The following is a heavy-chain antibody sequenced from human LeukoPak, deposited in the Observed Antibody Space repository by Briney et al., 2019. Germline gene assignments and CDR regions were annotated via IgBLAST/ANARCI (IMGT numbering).Heavy chain of an antibody. D-gene: IGHD3-3*01. CDR1: GFTFSGLG. V-gene: IGHV3-30*03. J-gene: IGHJ4*02. Sequence: TGGSLRLSCAASGFTFSGLGIHWVRQAPGKGLERVAVISKDGSIEYYADSVKGRFTISRDNSKNTMYLQINSLRAEDTAVYYCARDNWSGDYKYFDYWGQGTLVTVSS. CDR3: ARDNWSGDYKYFDY. CDR2: ISKDGSIE.